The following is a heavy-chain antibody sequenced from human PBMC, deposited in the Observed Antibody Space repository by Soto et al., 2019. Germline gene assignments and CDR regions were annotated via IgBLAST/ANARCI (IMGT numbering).Heavy chain of an antibody. CDR2: IYYSGST. V-gene: IGHV4-39*01. Sequence: SETLSLTCTVSGGSISSSSYYWGWIRQPPGKGLEWIGSIYYSGSTYYNPSLKSRVTISVDTSKNQFSLKLGSVTAADTAVYYCARQRQWLVCGGMGCYYMDVWGKGTTVTVSS. D-gene: IGHD6-19*01. J-gene: IGHJ6*03. CDR3: ARQRQWLVCGGMGCYYMDV. CDR1: GGSISSSSYY.